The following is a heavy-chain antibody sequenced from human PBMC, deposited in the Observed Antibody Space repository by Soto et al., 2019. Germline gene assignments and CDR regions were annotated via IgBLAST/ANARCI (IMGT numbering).Heavy chain of an antibody. Sequence: GGSLRLSCAASGFNFSSYAMSWVRQAPGKGLEWVSAISGSGGSTYYADSVKGRFTISRDNSKNTLYLQMNSLRAEDTAVYYCARALDPMVLWFGTLDYWGQGTLVPVSS. J-gene: IGHJ4*02. CDR2: ISGSGGST. CDR1: GFNFSSYA. V-gene: IGHV3-23*01. CDR3: ARALDPMVLWFGTLDY. D-gene: IGHD3-10*01.